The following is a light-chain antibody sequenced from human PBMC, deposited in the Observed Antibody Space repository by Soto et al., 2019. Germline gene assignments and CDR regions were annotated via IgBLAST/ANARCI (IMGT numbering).Light chain of an antibody. CDR3: QQYDDSPIT. J-gene: IGKJ5*01. CDR2: GAS. CDR1: QSVTYNS. Sequence: EIVLTKSPATLSLSPGERGTLSCRASQSVTYNSLAWYQQKPGQAPRLLIYGASTRASVIPDRFSGSGSGTDFTLTISRLEPEDCAVYYCQQYDDSPITFGQGTRLEIK. V-gene: IGKV3-20*01.